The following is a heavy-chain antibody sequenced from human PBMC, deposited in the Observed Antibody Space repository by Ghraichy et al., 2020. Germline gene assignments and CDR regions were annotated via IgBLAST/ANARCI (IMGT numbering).Heavy chain of an antibody. V-gene: IGHV3-23*01. CDR1: GFTFSSYA. J-gene: IGHJ1*01. CDR3: AKDRSSSWYYGAEYFQH. CDR2: ISGSGGST. Sequence: GESLNISCAASGFTFSSYAMSWVRQAPGKGLEWVSAISGSGGSTYYADSVKGRFTISRDNSKNTLYLQMNSLRAEDTAVYYCAKDRSSSWYYGAEYFQHWGQGTLVTVSS. D-gene: IGHD6-13*01.